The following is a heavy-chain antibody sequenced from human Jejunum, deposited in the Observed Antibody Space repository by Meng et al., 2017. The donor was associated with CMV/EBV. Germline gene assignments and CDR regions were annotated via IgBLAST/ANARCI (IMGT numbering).Heavy chain of an antibody. CDR1: GFTFRPYT. Sequence: AASGFTFRPYTMNWVRQAPGKGLEWVSSITSSSTYISYADSVKGRFTISRDNAKNSLYLQMNSLRAEDTAVYYCARDYRTGDGSGWGQGTLVTVSS. V-gene: IGHV3-21*01. CDR3: ARDYRTGDGSG. CDR2: ITSSSTYI. D-gene: IGHD2-21*02. J-gene: IGHJ4*02.